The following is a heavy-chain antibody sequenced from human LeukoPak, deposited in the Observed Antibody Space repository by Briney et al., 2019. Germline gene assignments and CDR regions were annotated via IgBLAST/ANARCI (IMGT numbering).Heavy chain of an antibody. CDR3: ARGVLEQQLIFDY. Sequence: SETLSLTCAVSGGSISSSNWWSWVRQPPGEGLGWIGEIYHSGSTNYNPSLKSRVTISVDKSKNQFYLKLSTVTAADTAVYYCARGVLEQQLIFDYWGQGTLVTVSS. D-gene: IGHD6-13*01. V-gene: IGHV4-4*02. CDR1: GGSISSSNW. J-gene: IGHJ4*02. CDR2: IYHSGST.